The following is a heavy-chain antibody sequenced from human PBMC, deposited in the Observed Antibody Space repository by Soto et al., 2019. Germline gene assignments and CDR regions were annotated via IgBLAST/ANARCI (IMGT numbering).Heavy chain of an antibody. CDR1: GYTFTGYY. J-gene: IGHJ6*02. V-gene: IGHV1-2*04. Sequence: ASVKVSCKASGYTFTGYYMHWVRQAPGQGLEWMGWINPNSGGTNYAQKFQGWVTMTRDTSISTAYMELSRLRSDDTAVYYCARDRDYHDIRGYYPGYYVMDVWGQGTTVIVSS. CDR3: ARDRDYHDIRGYYPGYYVMDV. D-gene: IGHD3-22*01. CDR2: INPNSGGT.